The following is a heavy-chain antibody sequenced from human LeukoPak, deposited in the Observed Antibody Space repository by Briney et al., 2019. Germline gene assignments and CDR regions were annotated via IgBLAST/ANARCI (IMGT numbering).Heavy chain of an antibody. V-gene: IGHV1-46*01. CDR3: AREGYGRSSREDAFGI. J-gene: IGHJ3*02. CDR1: GYTFTSYY. Sequence: ASVKVSCKASGYTFTSYYMHWVRQAPGQGLEWMGIINPSGGGTTYAQRFQGRVTMTRDTSTGTVYMELRSLRSEDTAVYYCAREGYGRSSREDAFGIWGQGTKVTVSS. CDR2: INPSGGGT. D-gene: IGHD6-13*01.